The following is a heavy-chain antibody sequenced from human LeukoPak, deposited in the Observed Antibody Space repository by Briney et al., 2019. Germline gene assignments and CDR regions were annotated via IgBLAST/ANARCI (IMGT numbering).Heavy chain of an antibody. CDR3: AKAPGSRFWSGYPEYFFDY. D-gene: IGHD3-3*01. CDR2: ISWNSGSI. J-gene: IGHJ4*02. CDR1: GFTFNDYA. V-gene: IGHV3-9*03. Sequence: PGGSLRLSCAASGFTFNDYAMHWVRQAPGKGLEWVSGISWNSGSIGYADSVKGRLTISRDNAKNSLYLQMNSLRPEDMALYYCAKAPGSRFWSGYPEYFFDYWGQGTLVTVSS.